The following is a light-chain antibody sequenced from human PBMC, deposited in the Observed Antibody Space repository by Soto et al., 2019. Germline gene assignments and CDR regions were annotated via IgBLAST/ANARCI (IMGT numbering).Light chain of an antibody. CDR2: DVS. CDR1: SSDVGGYNY. Sequence: LTQPASVSGSPGQSITISCTGTSSDVGGYNYVSWYQQHPGKAPKLMIYDVSNRPSGVSNRFSGSKSGNTASLTISGLQAEDEVVYYSASYTSSTTFLYVFGTGTKDPVL. J-gene: IGLJ1*01. CDR3: ASYTSSTTFLYV. V-gene: IGLV2-14*01.